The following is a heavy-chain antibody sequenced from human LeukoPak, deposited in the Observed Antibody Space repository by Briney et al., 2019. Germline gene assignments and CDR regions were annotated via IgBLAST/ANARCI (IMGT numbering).Heavy chain of an antibody. D-gene: IGHD6-13*01. CDR2: IYHSGST. Sequence: PSETLSLTCTVSGGSISSSSYYWGWIRQPPGKGLEWIGYIYHSGSTYYNPSLKSRVTISVDRSKNQFSLKLSSVTAADTAVYYCARGSWHYFDYWGQGTLVTVSS. CDR3: ARGSWHYFDY. V-gene: IGHV4-39*07. J-gene: IGHJ4*02. CDR1: GGSISSSSYY.